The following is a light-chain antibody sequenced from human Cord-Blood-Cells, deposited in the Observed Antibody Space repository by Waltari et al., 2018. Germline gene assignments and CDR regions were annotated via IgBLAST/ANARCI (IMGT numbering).Light chain of an antibody. V-gene: IGLV2-14*01. Sequence: QSALPQPASVSGSPGQSITLSCTGTSSDVGGYNYVSWYQQHPGKAPKLRIYDVSNRPSGVSNRFSGSKSGNTASLTISGLQAEDEADYYCSSYTSSSTWVFGGGTKLTVL. CDR2: DVS. CDR3: SSYTSSSTWV. CDR1: SSDVGGYNY. J-gene: IGLJ3*02.